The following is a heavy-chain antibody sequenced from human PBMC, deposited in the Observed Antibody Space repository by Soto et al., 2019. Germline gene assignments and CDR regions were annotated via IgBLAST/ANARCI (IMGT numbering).Heavy chain of an antibody. CDR3: ARESRSALGTVEH. J-gene: IGHJ4*02. CDR1: GASISDYY. Sequence: SETLSLTCTVSGASISDYYWSWIRQPAGKGLECIGRIYASGNTNYNPSLKSRVTMSVDTSKNRFSLTLNPVTAADTAVYYCARESRSALGTVEHWGRGTLVTVS. CDR2: IYASGNT. V-gene: IGHV4-4*07. D-gene: IGHD6-13*01.